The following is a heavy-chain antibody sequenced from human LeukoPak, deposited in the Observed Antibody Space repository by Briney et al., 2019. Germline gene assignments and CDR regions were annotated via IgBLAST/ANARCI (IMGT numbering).Heavy chain of an antibody. D-gene: IGHD2-2*01. CDR3: ARIPEY. CDR1: AFDLTTYA. CDR2: ISKSGDDT. Sequence: SLRPSCAASAFDLTTYAMGWGRLTPGKGLEFVSAISKSGDDTSYGNDVKGRFTISRDNIKNTVDLEMGSLRVDDTGIYYCARIPEYWGQGTVVTVSS. V-gene: IGHV3-64*01. J-gene: IGHJ1*01.